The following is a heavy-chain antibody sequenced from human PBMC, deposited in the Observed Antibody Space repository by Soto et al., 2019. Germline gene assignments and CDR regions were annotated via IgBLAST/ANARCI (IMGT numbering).Heavy chain of an antibody. D-gene: IGHD2-21*02. V-gene: IGHV3-11*01. CDR3: ARDLGDRDAFDI. CDR1: GFTFSDYY. CDR2: ISSSGSSK. Sequence: GGPLRLSCAASGFTFSDYYMTWIRQAPGKGLEWVSYISSSGSSKYYADSVKGRFTISRENTKNSLYLQVNNLRAEDTALYYCARDLGDRDAFDIWGQGTMVTVSS. J-gene: IGHJ3*02.